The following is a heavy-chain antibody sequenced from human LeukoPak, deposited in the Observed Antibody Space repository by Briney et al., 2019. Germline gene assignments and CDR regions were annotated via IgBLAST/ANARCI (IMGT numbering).Heavy chain of an antibody. D-gene: IGHD3-10*01. J-gene: IGHJ3*02. V-gene: IGHV4-59*08. CDR3: ARHQSGGSRNTFDI. Sequence: SETLALTCTVSGGSTSTYYWSWIRQPPGKGLEWIGYIYYSGSTNYNPSLKGRVTISVDTSKNQFSLSLSSVTAAETAVYYCARHQSGGSRNTFDIWGQGTMVTVSS. CDR2: IYYSGST. CDR1: GGSTSTYY.